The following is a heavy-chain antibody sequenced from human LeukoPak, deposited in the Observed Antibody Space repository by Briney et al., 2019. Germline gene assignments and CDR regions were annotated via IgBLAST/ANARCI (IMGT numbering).Heavy chain of an antibody. CDR3: AKDTKYDILTGYYDY. D-gene: IGHD3-9*01. CDR1: GFTFDDYA. J-gene: IGHJ4*02. CDR2: ISWNSGSI. Sequence: GRSLRLSCAASGFTFDDYAMHWVRQAPGKGLEWVSGISWNSGSIGYADSVKGRFTISRDNAKNSLYLQMNSLRAEDTALYYCAKDTKYDILTGYYDYWGQGTLVTVSS. V-gene: IGHV3-9*01.